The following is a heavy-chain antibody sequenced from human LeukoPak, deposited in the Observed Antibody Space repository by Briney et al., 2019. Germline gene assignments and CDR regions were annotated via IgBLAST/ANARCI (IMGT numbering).Heavy chain of an antibody. V-gene: IGHV3-74*01. D-gene: IGHD3-10*01. Sequence: GGSLRLSCAASGFTFSSYNMNWVRQVPGKGLVWVSLINRDGSTTNYADSVKGRFTISRDNAKNMLYLQMNSLRAEDTAVYYCAKDLHYGSADYWGQGTLVTVSS. CDR3: AKDLHYGSADY. CDR1: GFTFSSYN. J-gene: IGHJ4*02. CDR2: INRDGSTT.